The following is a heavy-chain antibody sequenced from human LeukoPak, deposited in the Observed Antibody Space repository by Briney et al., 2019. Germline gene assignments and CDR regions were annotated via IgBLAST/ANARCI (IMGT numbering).Heavy chain of an antibody. J-gene: IGHJ4*02. CDR1: GYTFTSYY. D-gene: IGHD3-22*01. V-gene: IGHV1-46*01. CDR2: ISPSSGHT. CDR3: ARVFRGGDYYDSSGYYANPFDY. Sequence: ASVKVSCKASGYTFTSYYIHWVRQAPGQGLEWMGLISPSSGHTSYAQQFQGRVTMTRDMSTSTVYMELNSLRSEDTAVYYCARVFRGGDYYDSSGYYANPFDYWGQGTLVTVSS.